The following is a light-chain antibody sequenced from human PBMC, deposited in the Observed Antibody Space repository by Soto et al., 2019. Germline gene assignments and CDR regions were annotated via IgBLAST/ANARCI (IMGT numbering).Light chain of an antibody. CDR3: CAYVRSNALL. Sequence: QSALTQPAAVSGSPGQSITISCTGTSSDVGTYNLVSWYQQYPGKAPKLMIYATSKRPSGVSNRFSGSKSGNTASLTISGLQAEDEADYYCCAYVRSNALLFGGGTKLTVL. J-gene: IGLJ2*01. V-gene: IGLV2-23*01. CDR2: ATS. CDR1: SSDVGTYNL.